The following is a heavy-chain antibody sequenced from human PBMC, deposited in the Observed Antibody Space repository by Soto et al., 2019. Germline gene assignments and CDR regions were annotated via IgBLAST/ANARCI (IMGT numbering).Heavy chain of an antibody. D-gene: IGHD6-13*01. CDR3: AAAAAGTEGWFDP. V-gene: IGHV4-30-2*01. CDR2: IYHSGST. J-gene: IGHJ5*02. CDR1: GGSISSGGYS. Sequence: QLKLQESGSGLVKPSQTLSLTCAVSGGSISSGGYSWSWIRQPPGKGLEWIGYIYHSGSTYYNPSLKSRVTISVDRSKNQFSLKLSSVTAADTAVDYCAAAAAGTEGWFDPCGQGTLVTVSS.